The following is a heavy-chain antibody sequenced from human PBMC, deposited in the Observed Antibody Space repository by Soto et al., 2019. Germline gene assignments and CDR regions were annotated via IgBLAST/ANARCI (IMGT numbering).Heavy chain of an antibody. Sequence: QVQLQESGPGLVKPSGTLSLTCAVSGGSISSSNWWSWFRQPPGKGLEWIGESSHSGSTNYNPSRKSRVTLIVDKHKHHFSLKLSSVTAAETALYDCARDGGVLRYFDDRWGHYGMDVRGQGTTVHVS. V-gene: IGHV4-4*02. CDR2: SSHSGST. CDR1: GGSISSSNW. D-gene: IGHD3-9*01. J-gene: IGHJ6*02. CDR3: ARDGGVLRYFDDRWGHYGMDV.